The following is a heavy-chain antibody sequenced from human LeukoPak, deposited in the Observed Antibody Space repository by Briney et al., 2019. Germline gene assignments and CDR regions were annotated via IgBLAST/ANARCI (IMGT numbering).Heavy chain of an antibody. D-gene: IGHD3-22*01. CDR3: ARDSPPYDSSGYYFDY. CDR2: TYYRSKWYN. Sequence: SQTLSLTCAISGDSVSSNSAAWNWIRQSPSRGLEWLGRTYYRSKWYNDYAVSVKSRITINPDTSKNQFSLQLNSVTPEDTAVYYCARDSPPYDSSGYYFDYWGQGTLVTVSS. J-gene: IGHJ4*02. V-gene: IGHV6-1*01. CDR1: GDSVSSNSAA.